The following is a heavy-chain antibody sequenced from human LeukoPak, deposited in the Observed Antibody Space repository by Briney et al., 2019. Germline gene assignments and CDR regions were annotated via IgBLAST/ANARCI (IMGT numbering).Heavy chain of an antibody. V-gene: IGHV3-74*01. D-gene: IGHD1-26*01. J-gene: IGHJ3*01. CDR3: ARTIGSKNAFDL. Sequence: GGSLRLSCAASGFAFSSYGMSWVRQAPGKGLVWVSRIDTDGSTTTYADSVKGRFTISRDNAKNTLYLQMNSLRAEDTAVYYCARTIGSKNAFDLWGQGTMVTVSS. CDR1: GFAFSSYG. CDR2: IDTDGSTT.